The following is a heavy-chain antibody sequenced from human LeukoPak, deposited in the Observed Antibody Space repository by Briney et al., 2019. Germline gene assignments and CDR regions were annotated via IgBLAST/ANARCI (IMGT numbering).Heavy chain of an antibody. CDR1: GLTFKTFA. D-gene: IGHD6-19*01. J-gene: IGHJ4*02. CDR2: TSGDEDGT. Sequence: GGSLRLSCAVSGLTFKTFAISWVRQAPGKGLEWLAVTSGDEDGTHYADSVRGHFVISTDKSKKTSFLHMNSLRAEDTAVYYFTIDLMSGFSSGWHFGYWGQGTLATVSS. CDR3: TIDLMSGFSSGWHFGY. V-gene: IGHV3-23*01.